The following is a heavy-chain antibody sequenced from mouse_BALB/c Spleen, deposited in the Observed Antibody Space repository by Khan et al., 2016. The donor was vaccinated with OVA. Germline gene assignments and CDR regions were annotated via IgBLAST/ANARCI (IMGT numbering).Heavy chain of an antibody. CDR3: ARSVTITTVVATDFDY. CDR1: GYSITSDYA. Sequence: EVQLQESGPGLVKPSQSLSLTCTVTGYSITSDYAWNWIRQFPGNKLEWMGYISSSGRTSYNPSLKSRISITLDTSTNPSFLQLTSVTTEDTATYYCARSVTITTVVATDFDYWGQGTTLTVSS. D-gene: IGHD1-1*01. V-gene: IGHV3-2*02. J-gene: IGHJ2*01. CDR2: ISSSGRT.